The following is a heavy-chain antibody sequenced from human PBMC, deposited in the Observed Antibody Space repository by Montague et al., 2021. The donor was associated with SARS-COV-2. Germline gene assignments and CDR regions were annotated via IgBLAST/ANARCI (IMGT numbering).Heavy chain of an antibody. V-gene: IGHV4-34*01. CDR2: INPSGST. D-gene: IGHD2-2*02. Sequence: SETLSLTCAVYGGCFSGCSWGWIRQPPGRTLVWIGEINPSGSTNYNPSLKSRVTISVDTSKNQFSLKLSSVTAADTAVYYCASLTLGYCSSTSCYSDWFDPWGQGNLVTVSS. CDR1: GGCFSGCS. J-gene: IGHJ5*02. CDR3: ASLTLGYCSSTSCYSDWFDP.